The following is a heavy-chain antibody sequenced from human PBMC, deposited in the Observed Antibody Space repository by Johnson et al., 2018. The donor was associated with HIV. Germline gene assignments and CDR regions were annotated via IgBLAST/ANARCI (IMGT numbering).Heavy chain of an antibody. V-gene: IGHV3-30*04. J-gene: IGHJ3*02. CDR1: GFTFSGSV. CDR3: ATENNI. Sequence: QVQLVESGGAVVQPGTSLRLSCAASGFTFSGSVMHWVRQAPGKGLEWVAVISYDGSNKYYADSVKGRFTISRDNSKNTLYLQMNSLRAEDTAVYYCATENNIWGQGTMVTVSS. CDR2: ISYDGSNK.